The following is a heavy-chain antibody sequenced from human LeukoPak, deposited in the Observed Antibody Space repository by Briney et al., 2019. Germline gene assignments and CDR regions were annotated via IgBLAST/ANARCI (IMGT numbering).Heavy chain of an antibody. CDR2: IKEDGSEK. CDR1: GFTFKTYW. Sequence: GGSLRLSCAASGFTFKTYWMHWVRQAPGKGLEWVAHIKEDGSEKYYVGSVKGRFTISRDNADNSLYLQMNSLRAEDTAVYYCARDRNLFDYGDYVVGYWGQGTLVTVSS. J-gene: IGHJ4*02. CDR3: ARDRNLFDYGDYVVGY. D-gene: IGHD4-17*01. V-gene: IGHV3-7*01.